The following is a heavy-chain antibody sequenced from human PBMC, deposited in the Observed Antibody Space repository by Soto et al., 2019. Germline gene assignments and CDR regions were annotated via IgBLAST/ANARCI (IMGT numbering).Heavy chain of an antibody. D-gene: IGHD2-21*02. CDR1: EFTVITHA. CDR2: ISVSGDST. V-gene: IGHV3-23*01. Sequence: EVQLLESGGGLVQPGGSLRLSCAAAEFTVITHALGWVRQAPGKGLEWVSGISVSGDSTYYADSVKGRFTISRDTSKNAVGMQMNSLRVEDTAILFSAKDLGVSLETAADFDYLGQGPLVTVSS. J-gene: IGHJ4*02. CDR3: AKDLGVSLETAADFDY.